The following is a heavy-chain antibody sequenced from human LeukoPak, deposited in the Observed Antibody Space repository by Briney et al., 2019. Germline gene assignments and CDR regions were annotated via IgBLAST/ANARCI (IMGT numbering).Heavy chain of an antibody. Sequence: GGSLRLSCAASGFTFSSYAMHWVRQAPGKGLEYVSAISGSGDTTFYADSAKGRFTISRDNSKNTLYLQMGSLRAEDMAVYYCARDDDRPDNGLDYWGQGTLITVSS. CDR1: GFTFSSYA. CDR3: ARDDDRPDNGLDY. CDR2: ISGSGDTT. D-gene: IGHD3-22*01. V-gene: IGHV3-64*02. J-gene: IGHJ4*02.